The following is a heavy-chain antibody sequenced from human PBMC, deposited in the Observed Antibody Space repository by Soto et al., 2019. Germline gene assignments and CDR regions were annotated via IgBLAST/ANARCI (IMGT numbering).Heavy chain of an antibody. Sequence: SGPTLVNPTQTLTLTCTFSGFSLSTSGMCVSWIRQPPGKALEWLALIDWDDDKYYSTSLKTRLTISKDTSKNQVVLTMTNMDPVDTATYYCARGATYYYDSSGYTIDYWGQGTLVTVSS. D-gene: IGHD3-22*01. CDR1: GFSLSTSGMC. V-gene: IGHV2-70*01. CDR2: IDWDDDK. J-gene: IGHJ4*02. CDR3: ARGATYYYDSSGYTIDY.